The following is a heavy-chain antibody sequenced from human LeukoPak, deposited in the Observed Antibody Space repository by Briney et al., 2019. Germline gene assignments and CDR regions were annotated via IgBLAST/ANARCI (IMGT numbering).Heavy chain of an antibody. Sequence: ASVKVSCKASGGTFSSYAISWVRQAPGQGLEWMGWINPNSGGTNYAQKFQGRVTMTRDTSISTAYMELSRLRSDDTAVYYCARELHSSWYFDLWGRGTLVTVSS. J-gene: IGHJ2*01. CDR1: GGTFSSYA. D-gene: IGHD6-19*01. V-gene: IGHV1-2*02. CDR2: INPNSGGT. CDR3: ARELHSSWYFDL.